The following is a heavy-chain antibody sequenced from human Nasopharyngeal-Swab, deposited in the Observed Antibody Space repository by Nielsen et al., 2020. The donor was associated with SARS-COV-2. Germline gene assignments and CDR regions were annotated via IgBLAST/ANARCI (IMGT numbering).Heavy chain of an antibody. CDR3: ARDATGYAYIDY. Sequence: SDTLSLTCTLSGGSMNSGCHFWSWILQPPGKGLEWIGYISDSGTTYYNQSLQSRLSILLDTSKTQFSLRLSAVTAADTAVYYCARDATGYAYIDYWGQGILVTVSS. V-gene: IGHV4-30-4*02. CDR1: GGSMNSGCHF. CDR2: ISDSGTT. D-gene: IGHD3-9*01. J-gene: IGHJ4*02.